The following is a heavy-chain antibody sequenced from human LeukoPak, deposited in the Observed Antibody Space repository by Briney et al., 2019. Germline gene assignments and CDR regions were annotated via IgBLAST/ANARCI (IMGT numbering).Heavy chain of an antibody. V-gene: IGHV3-33*06. Sequence: GGSLRLPCAASGFTFSSYGMHWVRQAPGKGLEWVAVIWYDGSNKYYADSVKGRFTISRDNSKNTLYLQMNSLRAEDTAVYYCAKDSWSRGDDAFDIWGQGTMVTVSS. CDR2: IWYDGSNK. CDR1: GFTFSSYG. CDR3: AKDSWSRGDDAFDI. J-gene: IGHJ3*02. D-gene: IGHD1-1*01.